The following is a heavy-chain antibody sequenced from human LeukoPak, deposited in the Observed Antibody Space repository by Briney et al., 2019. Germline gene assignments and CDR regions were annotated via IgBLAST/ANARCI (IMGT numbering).Heavy chain of an antibody. D-gene: IGHD2-2*01. CDR3: ARGIYCSSTSCYGEVYWFDP. CDR2: ISAYNGST. V-gene: IGHV1-18*01. CDR1: GYTFTSYG. J-gene: IGHJ5*02. Sequence: ASVKVSCKASGYTFTSYGISWVRQAPGQGLEWMGWISAYNGSTNYAQKLQGRVTMTTDTSTSTAYMELRSLRSDGTAVYYCARGIYCSSTSCYGEVYWFDPWGQGTLVTVSS.